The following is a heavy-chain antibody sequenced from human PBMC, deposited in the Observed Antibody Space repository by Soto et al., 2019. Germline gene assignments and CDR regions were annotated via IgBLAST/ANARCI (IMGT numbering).Heavy chain of an antibody. J-gene: IGHJ5*02. Sequence: SVKVSCKASGGTFSSYTISWVRQAPGQGLEWMGRIIPILGIANYAQKFQGRVTITADKSTSTAYMELSSLRSEDTAVYYCARLRDYGNWFDPWGQGTLVTVSS. CDR2: IIPILGIA. CDR1: GGTFSSYT. V-gene: IGHV1-69*02. D-gene: IGHD4-17*01. CDR3: ARLRDYGNWFDP.